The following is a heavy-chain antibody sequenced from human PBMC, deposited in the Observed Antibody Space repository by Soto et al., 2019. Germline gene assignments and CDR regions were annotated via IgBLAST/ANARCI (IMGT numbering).Heavy chain of an antibody. CDR1: GGSISSGGYY. CDR3: VVVVPARFDY. Sequence: QVQLQESGPGLVKPSQTLSLTCTVSGGSISSGGYYWSWIRQHPGKGLEWIGYIYYSGRTYYNPSLKSRVXIXVDTSKNQFSLKLSSVTAADTAVYYCVVVVPARFDYWGQGTLVTVSS. V-gene: IGHV4-31*03. J-gene: IGHJ4*02. D-gene: IGHD2-2*01. CDR2: IYYSGRT.